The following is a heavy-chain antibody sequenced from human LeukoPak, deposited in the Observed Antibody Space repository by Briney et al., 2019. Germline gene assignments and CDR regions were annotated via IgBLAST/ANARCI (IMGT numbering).Heavy chain of an antibody. Sequence: GGALRLSCAASGFTFSSHGMSWVRQRPGKGLEWVSSIFPSGGEIHYANSVRGRFTISRDNSKSTLSLQMNSLRAEGTAIYYCATYRQVLLPFESWGQGTLVTVSS. CDR2: IFPSGGEI. CDR3: ATYRQVLLPFES. V-gene: IGHV3-23*01. J-gene: IGHJ4*02. D-gene: IGHD2-8*02. CDR1: GFTFSSHG.